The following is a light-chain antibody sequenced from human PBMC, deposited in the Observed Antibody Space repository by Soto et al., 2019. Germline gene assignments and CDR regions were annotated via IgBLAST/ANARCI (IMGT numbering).Light chain of an antibody. J-gene: IGLJ2*01. Sequence: QSALTQPASVSGSPGQSITISCTGTSSDVGSYHLVSWYQQHPGKAPKLMIYEGSKRPSGVSNRFSGSKSGNTASLTISGLQAEDEADYYCCSYAGSSTFFVVFGGGTKVTGL. V-gene: IGLV2-23*03. CDR1: SSDVGSYHL. CDR2: EGS. CDR3: CSYAGSSTFFVV.